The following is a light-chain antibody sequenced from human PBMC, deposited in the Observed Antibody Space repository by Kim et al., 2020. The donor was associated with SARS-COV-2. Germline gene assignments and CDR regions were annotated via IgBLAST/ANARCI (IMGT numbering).Light chain of an antibody. CDR1: NIGSKG. J-gene: IGLJ2*01. Sequence: PGKTAGITCGGNNIGSKGVHWYQQKPGQAPVLVIYYDSDRPSGIPERFSGSNSGNTATLTISRVEAGDEADYYCQVWDSSSDHVVFGGGTQLTVL. V-gene: IGLV3-21*04. CDR2: YDS. CDR3: QVWDSSSDHVV.